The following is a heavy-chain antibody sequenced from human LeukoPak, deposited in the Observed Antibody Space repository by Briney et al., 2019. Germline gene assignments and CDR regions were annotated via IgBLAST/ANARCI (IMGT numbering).Heavy chain of an antibody. CDR3: ARSLEGRIAAAGTLH. V-gene: IGHV1-69*01. CDR2: IIPIFGTA. CDR1: GGTFSSYA. Sequence: ASVKVSCKASGGTFSSYAISWVRQAPGQGLEWMGGIIPIFGTANYAQEFQGRVTITADESTSTAYMELSSLRSEDTAVYYCARSLEGRIAAAGTLHWGQGTLVTVSS. J-gene: IGHJ4*02. D-gene: IGHD6-13*01.